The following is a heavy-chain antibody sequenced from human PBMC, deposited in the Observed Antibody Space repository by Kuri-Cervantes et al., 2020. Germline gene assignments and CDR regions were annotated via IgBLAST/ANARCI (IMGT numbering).Heavy chain of an antibody. D-gene: IGHD6-13*01. CDR2: ISYDGSNK. Sequence: GESLKISCAASGFTFSSYAMHWVRQAPGKGLERVAVISYDGSNKYYADSVKGRFTISRDNSKNTLYLQMNSLRAEDTAVYYCAKDLSWYHPYYYYGMDVWGQGTTVTVSS. CDR3: AKDLSWYHPYYYYGMDV. V-gene: IGHV3-30-3*01. CDR1: GFTFSSYA. J-gene: IGHJ6*02.